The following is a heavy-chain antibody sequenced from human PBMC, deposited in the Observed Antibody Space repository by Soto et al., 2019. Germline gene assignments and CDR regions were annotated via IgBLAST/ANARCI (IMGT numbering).Heavy chain of an antibody. V-gene: IGHV3-74*03. Sequence: GALRLSCAASGLTFITYWMHWVRQAPGKGLVWVSRINTDGSVAMYVDSVKGRFTISRDNAKNTLYLHMNSLRAEDTAVYYCVRDMQLWRLDSWGQGTPVTVS. CDR3: VRDMQLWRLDS. D-gene: IGHD2-21*01. CDR1: GLTFITYW. J-gene: IGHJ4*02. CDR2: INTDGSVA.